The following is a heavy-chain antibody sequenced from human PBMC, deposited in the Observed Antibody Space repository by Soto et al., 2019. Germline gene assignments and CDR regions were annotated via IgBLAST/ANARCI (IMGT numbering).Heavy chain of an antibody. CDR2: ISGYNGQT. V-gene: IGHV1-18*01. Sequence: ASVKVSCKASGYTFTTDGISCGRQAPGQGLEWMGWISGYNGQTNYAQKFRGRVTITTDTSTSTAYMELRGLRSDDTAMYYCARDGRKELWVEGRNAMDAWVQGTTVTVSS. J-gene: IGHJ6*02. D-gene: IGHD5-18*01. CDR3: ARDGRKELWVEGRNAMDA. CDR1: GYTFTTDG.